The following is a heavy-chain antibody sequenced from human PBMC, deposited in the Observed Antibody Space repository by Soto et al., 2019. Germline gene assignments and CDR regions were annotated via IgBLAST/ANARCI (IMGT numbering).Heavy chain of an antibody. CDR2: IYYSGST. V-gene: IGHV4-59*01. J-gene: IGHJ4*02. CDR3: AGGKAWQACLAY. CDR1: GGRLSSYN. Sequence: ETLSLKCTGAGGRLSSYNWIWMWQPPGKGLEWIGYIYYSGSTNYNPSLKSRVTISVDTSKKQFSLKLSSVTAADTPGYDCAGGKAWQACLAYWDRVSLILVSP.